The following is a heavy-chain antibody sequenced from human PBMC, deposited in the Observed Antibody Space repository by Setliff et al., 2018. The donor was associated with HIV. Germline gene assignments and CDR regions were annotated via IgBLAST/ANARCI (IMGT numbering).Heavy chain of an antibody. CDR1: GFSLSTSGVG. J-gene: IGHJ4*02. V-gene: IGHV2-5*01. CDR3: ARSRGVRGVIITTQNFDY. D-gene: IGHD3-10*01. Sequence: FGPTLVNPTQTLTLTCTFSGFSLSTSGVGVGWIRQPPGKALEWLALIYWNDDKRYSPSLKSRLTITKDTSKNQVVLTMTNMDPVDTATYYCARSRGVRGVIITTQNFDYWGQGTLVTVSS. CDR2: IYWNDDK.